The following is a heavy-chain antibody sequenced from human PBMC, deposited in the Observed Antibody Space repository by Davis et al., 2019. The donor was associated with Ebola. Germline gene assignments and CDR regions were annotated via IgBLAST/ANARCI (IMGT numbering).Heavy chain of an antibody. CDR2: ISYDGSNK. CDR3: ARAPEYIAAADY. D-gene: IGHD6-13*01. V-gene: IGHV3-30-3*01. J-gene: IGHJ4*02. Sequence: PGGSLRLSCAASGFTFSSYAMHWVRQAPGKGLEWVAVISYDGSNKYYADSVKGRFTISRDNSKNTLYLQMNSLRAEDTAVYYCARAPEYIAAADYWGQGTLVTVSS. CDR1: GFTFSSYA.